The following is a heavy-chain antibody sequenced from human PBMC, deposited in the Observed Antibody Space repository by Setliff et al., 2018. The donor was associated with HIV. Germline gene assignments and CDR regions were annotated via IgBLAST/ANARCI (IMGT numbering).Heavy chain of an antibody. CDR3: AKGDSFVFSYVYPDY. CDR1: GFSFNSYG. J-gene: IGHJ4*02. D-gene: IGHD3-22*01. Sequence: PGGSLRLSCTFYGFSFNSYGMHWVRQTPGKGLEWVSSITSNLNYKYADSVKGRFTISRDNTKNSLYLQMNSLRAEDTAVYYCAKGDSFVFSYVYPDYWGPGTLVTVSS. CDR2: ITSNLNYK. V-gene: IGHV3-21*01.